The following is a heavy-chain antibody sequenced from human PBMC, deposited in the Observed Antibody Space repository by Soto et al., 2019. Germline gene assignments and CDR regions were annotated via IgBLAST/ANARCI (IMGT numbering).Heavy chain of an antibody. CDR2: INANSAGT. CDR1: GYTFTDYY. CDR3: ASGGNSNGTDF. D-gene: IGHD4-4*01. V-gene: IGHV1-2*02. J-gene: IGHJ4*02. Sequence: ASVKVSCKASGYTFTDYYMNWVRQAPRQGLEWMGWINANSAGTNYPQKFQGRVTMTRDTSIITVYMELSSLRSADTAVYYCASGGNSNGTDFWGQGXLVTVYS.